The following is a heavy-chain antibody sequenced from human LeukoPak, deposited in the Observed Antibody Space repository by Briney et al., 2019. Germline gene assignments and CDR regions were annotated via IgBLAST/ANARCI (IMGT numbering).Heavy chain of an antibody. CDR1: GFTFSTSI. D-gene: IGHD2-15*01. J-gene: IGHJ4*02. V-gene: IGHV3-48*01. CDR3: ARAGYCSRGTCYSGDS. CDR2: IDYSSDTI. Sequence: GGSLRLSCAASGFTFSTSIMNWVRQAPGKGLEWVSYIDYSSDTIYYADSVKGRFTISRDNAKNSLYLQMNSLRAEDTAVYYCARAGYCSRGTCYSGDSWGQGTLVTVSS.